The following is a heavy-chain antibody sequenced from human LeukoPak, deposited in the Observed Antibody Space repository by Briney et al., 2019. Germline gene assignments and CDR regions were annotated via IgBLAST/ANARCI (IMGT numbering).Heavy chain of an antibody. J-gene: IGHJ6*02. D-gene: IGHD3-22*01. V-gene: IGHV1-69*13. CDR1: GGTFSSYA. CDR3: ARAGHYYDSSGSSYYYYGMDV. Sequence: VASVKVSCKASGGTFSSYAISWVRQAPGQGLEWMGGIIPIFGTANYAQKFQGRVTITADESTSTAYMELSSLRSEDTAVYYCARAGHYYDSSGSSYYYYGMDVWGQGTTVTVSS. CDR2: IIPIFGTA.